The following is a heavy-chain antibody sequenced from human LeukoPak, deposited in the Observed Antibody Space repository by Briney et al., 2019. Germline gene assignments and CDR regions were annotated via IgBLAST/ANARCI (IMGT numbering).Heavy chain of an antibody. CDR3: ARDEISGMLNY. D-gene: IGHD3-10*01. V-gene: IGHV3-30-3*01. CDR1: GFTFSSYD. CDR2: ISYDGSNK. J-gene: IGHJ4*02. Sequence: GGSLRLSCAASGFTFSSYDMHWVRQAPGKGLEWVAVISYDGSNKYYADSVKGRFTISRDNSKNTLYLQMNSLRAEDTAVYYCARDEISGMLNYWGQGTLVTVSS.